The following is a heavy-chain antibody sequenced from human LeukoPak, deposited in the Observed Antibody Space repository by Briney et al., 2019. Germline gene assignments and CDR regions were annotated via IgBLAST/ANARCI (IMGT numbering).Heavy chain of an antibody. J-gene: IGHJ4*02. V-gene: IGHV3-64D*06. CDR3: VKYKGGYYYGSGSYYTD. CDR1: EFSFVSYA. D-gene: IGHD3-10*01. CDR2: ISSNGGST. Sequence: GGSLRLSCSASEFSFVSYAVHWVRQAPGKGLEYVSSISSNGGSTYYADSVKGRFTISRDNSKKTLYLQMSSLRTEDMAVYYCVKYKGGYYYGSGSYYTDWGQGTLVTVSS.